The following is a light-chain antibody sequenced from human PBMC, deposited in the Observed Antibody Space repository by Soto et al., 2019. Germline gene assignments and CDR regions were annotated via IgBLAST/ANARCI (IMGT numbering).Light chain of an antibody. J-gene: IGKJ4*01. CDR2: GAS. CDR3: QQYGISPLT. Sequence: EIVLTQSPGTLSLSPGERATLSCRASQSVSSSYLAWYQQKPGQAPRLLIYGASSRATSIPDRFSGSGSGTDFTLTISRVEPEDFAVYYCQQYGISPLTFGGGTKVEIK. V-gene: IGKV3-20*01. CDR1: QSVSSSY.